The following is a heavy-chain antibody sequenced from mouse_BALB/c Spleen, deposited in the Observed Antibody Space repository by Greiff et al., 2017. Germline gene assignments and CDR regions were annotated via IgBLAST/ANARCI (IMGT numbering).Heavy chain of an antibody. CDR1: GFSLTSYG. V-gene: IGHV2-2*02. D-gene: IGHD2-4*01. CDR2: IWSGGST. Sequence: VQQLQSGPGLVQPSQSLSITCTVSGFSLTSYGVHWVRQSPGKGLEWLGVIWSGGSTDYNAAFISRLSISKNNSKSQVFFKMNSLQANDTAIYYGDSMITMEKYYAMDYWGQGTSVTVSA. CDR3: DSMITMEKYYAMDY. J-gene: IGHJ4*01.